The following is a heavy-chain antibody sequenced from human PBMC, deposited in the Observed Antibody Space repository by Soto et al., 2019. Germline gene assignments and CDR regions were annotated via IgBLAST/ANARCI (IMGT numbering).Heavy chain of an antibody. Sequence: SETLSLTCTVSGGSISSYYWSWIRQPPGKGLEWIGYIYYSGSTNYNPSLKSRVTISVDTSKNQFSLKLSSVTAADTAVYYCARWGSGYEQPDYYYYYMDVWGKGTTVTVSS. J-gene: IGHJ6*03. CDR1: GGSISSYY. CDR3: ARWGSGYEQPDYYYYYMDV. CDR2: IYYSGST. D-gene: IGHD5-12*01. V-gene: IGHV4-59*01.